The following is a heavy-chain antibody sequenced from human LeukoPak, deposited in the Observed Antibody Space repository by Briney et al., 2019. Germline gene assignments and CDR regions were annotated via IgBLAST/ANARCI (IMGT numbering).Heavy chain of an antibody. D-gene: IGHD6-19*01. CDR1: GFTFSTFA. V-gene: IGHV3-53*01. CDR2: IYSDGNT. CDR3: ARDTSYSSGWSDY. Sequence: PGGSLRLSCAASGFTFSTFAMIWVRQAPGKGLEWVSLIYSDGNTFYADSVKGRLTISRDNSKNTLYLQFNSLRAEDTAVYYCARDTSYSSGWSDYWGQGTLVTVSS. J-gene: IGHJ4*02.